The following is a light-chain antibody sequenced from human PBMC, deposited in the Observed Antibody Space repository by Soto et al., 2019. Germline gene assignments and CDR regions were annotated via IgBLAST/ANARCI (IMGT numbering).Light chain of an antibody. CDR1: QRIRSY. CDR2: AAS. J-gene: IGKJ4*01. CDR3: QQSYSTPRLT. V-gene: IGKV1-39*01. Sequence: DIQMTQSPSSLSASVVDRVTITCRASQRIRSYLNWYQQKPGKAPQILIYAASSLQSGVPSRFSGSVSGTDFTLPISSLQPEDFATYYGQQSYSTPRLTFGGGTKVEIK.